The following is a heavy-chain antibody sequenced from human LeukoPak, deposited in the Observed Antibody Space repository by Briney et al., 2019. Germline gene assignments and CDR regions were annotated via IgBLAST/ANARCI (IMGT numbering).Heavy chain of an antibody. V-gene: IGHV3-30*02. CDR2: IRYDGSNK. D-gene: IGHD3-3*01. CDR1: GFNFSSYG. J-gene: IGHJ4*02. CDR3: AKDWDPLRFLEWFPGY. Sequence: GGSLRLSCAASGFNFSSYGMHWVRQAPGKGLEGVAFIRYDGSNKYYADSVKGRFTISRDNSKNTLYLQMNSLRAEDTAVYYCAKDWDPLRFLEWFPGYWGQGTLVTVSS.